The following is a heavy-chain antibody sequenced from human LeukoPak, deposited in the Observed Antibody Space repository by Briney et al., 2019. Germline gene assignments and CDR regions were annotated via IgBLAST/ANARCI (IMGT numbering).Heavy chain of an antibody. D-gene: IGHD3-10*01. CDR2: IYTSGST. J-gene: IGHJ4*02. CDR3: AREEGYYGSGNYY. Sequence: LETLSLTCSVSGGSISSYYWSWIRQPAGKGLEWIGRIYTSGSTNYNPSLKGRVTMSVDTSKNQFSLKLSSVTAADTAVYYCAREEGYYGSGNYYWGQGTLVTVSS. CDR1: GGSISSYY. V-gene: IGHV4-4*07.